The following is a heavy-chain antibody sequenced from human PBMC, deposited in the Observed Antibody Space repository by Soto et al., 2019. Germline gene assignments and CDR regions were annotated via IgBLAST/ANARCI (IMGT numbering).Heavy chain of an antibody. CDR2: IYHSGST. CDR1: GGSISSSNW. V-gene: IGHV4-4*02. J-gene: IGHJ5*02. D-gene: IGHD3-3*01. Sequence: QVQLQESGPGLVKPSGTLSLTCAVSGGSISSSNWWSWVRQPPGKGLEWFGEIYHSGSTNYNPSLKSRNTISVDKSKNPFSLKLSSVSAADTAVYYCARGGSTIFGVVTTFFEAWGQGTLVTVSS. CDR3: ARGGSTIFGVVTTFFEA.